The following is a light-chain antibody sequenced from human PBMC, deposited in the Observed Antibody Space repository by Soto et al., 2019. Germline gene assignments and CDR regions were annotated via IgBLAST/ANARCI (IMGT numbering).Light chain of an antibody. CDR3: QQYYCSPST. J-gene: IGKJ2*01. Sequence: DFVMTQAPDSLAVSLGERATINCKSSQRVLYNSNNNNHLGWFQPKPGHPPKPLIYGASIRPSGVTARFSSRGSGTDFTLTISSRQAEDVAVFYCQQYYCSPSTFGQGTQLEI. CDR2: GAS. V-gene: IGKV4-1*01. CDR1: QRVLYNSNNNNH.